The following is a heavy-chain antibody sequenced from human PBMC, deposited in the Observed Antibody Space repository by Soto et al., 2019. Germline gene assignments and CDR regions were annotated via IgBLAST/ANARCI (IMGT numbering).Heavy chain of an antibody. Sequence: EAQLVESGGGLVQPGGSLRVSCAASGFTFSSYWMHWVRQAPGKGLVWVSRINSDGSSTNYADFVKGRFAISRDNAKNTLYLQMNSLRVEDTAVYYCSRVGGSTWHWGQGTLVTVSS. CDR1: GFTFSSYW. J-gene: IGHJ4*02. CDR3: SRVGGSTWH. D-gene: IGHD1-26*01. V-gene: IGHV3-74*01. CDR2: INSDGSST.